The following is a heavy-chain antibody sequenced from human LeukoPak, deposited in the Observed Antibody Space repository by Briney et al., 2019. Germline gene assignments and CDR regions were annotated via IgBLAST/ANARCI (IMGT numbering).Heavy chain of an antibody. Sequence: ASVKVSCKASGYNFSGHYMHWVRQAPGQGLEWMGWIKPSNGDTKYAQNFQGRVTMTRDTSISTAYMELSSLRCDDTAVYYCASPPLSSAMYYAHWGQGTLVTVSS. J-gene: IGHJ4*02. D-gene: IGHD1-26*01. CDR2: IKPSNGDT. CDR3: ASPPLSSAMYYAH. CDR1: GYNFSGHY. V-gene: IGHV1-2*02.